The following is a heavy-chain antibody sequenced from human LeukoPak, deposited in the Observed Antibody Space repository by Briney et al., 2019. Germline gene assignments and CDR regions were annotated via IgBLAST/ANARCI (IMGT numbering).Heavy chain of an antibody. CDR1: GYTFTDYY. CDR3: ARDCSGADCYSGNAFDI. J-gene: IGHJ3*02. V-gene: IGHV1-2*02. CDR2: INPSDGDT. D-gene: IGHD2-15*01. Sequence: GASVKVSCKTSGYTFTDYYMQWVRQAPGRGLEWMGWINPSDGDTKSARKFQGRVTMTRDTSISTAYLELSRLTSDDTAIYYCARDCSGADCYSGNAFDIWGQGTMVTVSS.